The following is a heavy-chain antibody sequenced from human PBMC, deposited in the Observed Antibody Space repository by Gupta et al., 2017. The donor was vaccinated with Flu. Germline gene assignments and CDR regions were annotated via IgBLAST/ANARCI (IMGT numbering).Heavy chain of an antibody. CDR1: GFTFSSYG. D-gene: IGHD6-19*01. V-gene: IGHV3-33*01. CDR2: IWYDGSNK. Sequence: QVQLVESGGGVVQPGRSLRLSCAASGFTFSSYGMHWVRQAPGKGLEWVAVIWYDGSNKYYADSVKGRFTISRDNSKNTLYLQMNSLRAEDTAVYYCARDLFQAVAGEYYYYYYGMDVWGQGTTVTVSS. J-gene: IGHJ6*02. CDR3: ARDLFQAVAGEYYYYYYGMDV.